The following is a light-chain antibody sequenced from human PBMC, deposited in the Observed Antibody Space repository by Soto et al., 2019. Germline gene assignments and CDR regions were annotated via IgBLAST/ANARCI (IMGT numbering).Light chain of an antibody. J-gene: IGKJ1*01. Sequence: EIVLTQSPGTLSLSPGARATLSCRASQSVSTKSLAWYQQRPGQAPRLLIYGASRRAPGIPDRFSGGGSGTDFTLTITRLEPEDFAVYHCQQYGSSPPTFGQGTKVDIK. V-gene: IGKV3-20*01. CDR2: GAS. CDR1: QSVSTKS. CDR3: QQYGSSPPT.